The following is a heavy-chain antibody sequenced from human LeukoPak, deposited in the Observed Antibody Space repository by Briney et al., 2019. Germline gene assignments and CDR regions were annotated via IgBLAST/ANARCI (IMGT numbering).Heavy chain of an antibody. CDR3: ARRYCSSNSCYWFDY. CDR1: GGSFSGYY. J-gene: IGHJ4*02. CDR2: INHSGST. Sequence: SETLSLTCAVSGGSFSGYYWSWIRQPPGKGLEWIGEINHSGSTNYNSSLKSRVTISIDTSKNQFSLKLSSVTGADTAVYYCARRYCSSNSCYWFDYWGQGPVVSVSS. D-gene: IGHD2-2*01. V-gene: IGHV4-34*01.